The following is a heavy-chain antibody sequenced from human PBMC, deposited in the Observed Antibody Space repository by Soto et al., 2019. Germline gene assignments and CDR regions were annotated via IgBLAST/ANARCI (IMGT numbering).Heavy chain of an antibody. CDR3: AKDIVATSLMADY. J-gene: IGHJ4*02. Sequence: QVQLVESGGGVVQPGRSLRLSCAASGFTFSSYGMHWVRQAPVKGLEWVAVISYDGSNKYYADSVKGRFTISRDNSKNTLYLQMTSLRAEDTAVYYCAKDIVATSLMADYWGQGTLVTVSS. D-gene: IGHD5-12*01. CDR1: GFTFSSYG. CDR2: ISYDGSNK. V-gene: IGHV3-30*18.